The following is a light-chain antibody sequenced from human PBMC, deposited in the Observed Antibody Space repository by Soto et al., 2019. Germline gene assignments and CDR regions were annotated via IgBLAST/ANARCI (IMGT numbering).Light chain of an antibody. CDR2: DAS. CDR1: QNIDNK. V-gene: IGKV3-11*01. CDR3: QQRNDWRRGT. J-gene: IGKJ5*01. Sequence: EIVMTQSPATLSVSPGERATLSCRASQNIDNKLVWYQQKPGQVPRLLIYDASTRATGLPARFSGSGSGTDFTLTISSLEPEDLAVYYCQQRNDWRRGTFGQGTRREIK.